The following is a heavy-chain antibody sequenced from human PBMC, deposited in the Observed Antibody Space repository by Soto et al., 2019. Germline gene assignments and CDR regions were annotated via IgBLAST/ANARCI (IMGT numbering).Heavy chain of an antibody. D-gene: IGHD3-22*01. J-gene: IGHJ3*02. CDR3: ARGVMGGYYDSSGYSGSAFDI. Sequence: ASVKVSCKASGGTFSSYTISWVRQAPGQVLEWMGRIIPILGIANYAQKFQGRVTITADKSTSTAYMELSSLRSEDTAVYYCARGVMGGYYDSSGYSGSAFDIWG. V-gene: IGHV1-69*02. CDR2: IIPILGIA. CDR1: GGTFSSYT.